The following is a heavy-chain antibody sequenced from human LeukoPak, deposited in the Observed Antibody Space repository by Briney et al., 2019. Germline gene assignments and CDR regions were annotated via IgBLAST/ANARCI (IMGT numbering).Heavy chain of an antibody. V-gene: IGHV4-34*01. CDR2: INHSGST. CDR3: VGGGDY. CDR1: DGSFSGYY. J-gene: IGHJ4*02. Sequence: SETLSLTCASYDGSFSGYYWSWIRQPPGKGLEWIGEINHSGSTNYNPSLKSRVTISVDTSKNQFSLKLSSVTAADTAVYYCVGGGDYWGQGTLVTVSS.